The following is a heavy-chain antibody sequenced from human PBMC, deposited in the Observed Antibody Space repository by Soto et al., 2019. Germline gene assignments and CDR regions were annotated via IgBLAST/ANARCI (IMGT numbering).Heavy chain of an antibody. CDR1: GGSISSYY. J-gene: IGHJ5*02. V-gene: IGHV4-34*01. CDR3: ARQGGEMVYAKNWFDP. CDR2: INRNGRA. Sequence: SGTLSLTCTVSGGSISSYYWSWIRQPPGEWLEWIGEINRNGRANYNPSLKSRVTISVDTSKNQFSLKLSSVTAADTAVYYCARQGGEMVYAKNWFDPWGQGTLVTVSS. D-gene: IGHD2-8*01.